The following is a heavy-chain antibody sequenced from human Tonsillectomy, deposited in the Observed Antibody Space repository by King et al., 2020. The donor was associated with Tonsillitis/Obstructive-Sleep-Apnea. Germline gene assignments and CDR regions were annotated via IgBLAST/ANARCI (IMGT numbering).Heavy chain of an antibody. CDR2: INHSGST. J-gene: IGHJ6*03. V-gene: IGHV4-34*01. Sequence: VQLQQWGAGLLKPSETLSLTCGVYGGSFSGYYWSWIRQPPGKGLEWIGEINHSGSTSYNPSLKSRVTISVDTSKNQFSLKLSSVTAADTAVYYCTRAHEIVVPAAMHDHYYYYYLDVWGKGTTVTVSS. CDR3: TRAHEIVVPAAMHDHYYYYYLDV. CDR1: GGSFSGYY. D-gene: IGHD2-2*01.